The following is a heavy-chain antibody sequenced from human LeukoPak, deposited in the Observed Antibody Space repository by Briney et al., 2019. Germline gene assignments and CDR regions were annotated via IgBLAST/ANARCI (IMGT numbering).Heavy chain of an antibody. CDR3: ARGNFWSGYPDY. D-gene: IGHD3-3*01. Sequence: PSETLSLTCAVYGGSFSGYYWSWIRQPPGKGLEWIGEINHSGSTNYNPSLKSRVTISVDTSKKQFSLKLSSVTAADTAVYYCARGNFWSGYPDYWGQGTLVTVSS. J-gene: IGHJ4*02. CDR2: INHSGST. V-gene: IGHV4-34*01. CDR1: GGSFSGYY.